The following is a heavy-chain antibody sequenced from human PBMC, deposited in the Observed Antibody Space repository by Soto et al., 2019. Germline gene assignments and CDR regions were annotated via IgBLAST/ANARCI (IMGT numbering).Heavy chain of an antibody. CDR1: GGSISNSNYY. J-gene: IGHJ6*02. D-gene: IGHD1-1*01. Sequence: QLQLQESGPGLVKPSETLSLTCTVSGGSISNSNYYWGWIRQPPGKGLEWIGSIYYSGTTYYSPSLKSRVTISVDTSRNHFSLKLTSVTAADTAMYYCARQARYRYGMDVWGLGTTVTVSS. CDR2: IYYSGTT. CDR3: ARQARYRYGMDV. V-gene: IGHV4-39*01.